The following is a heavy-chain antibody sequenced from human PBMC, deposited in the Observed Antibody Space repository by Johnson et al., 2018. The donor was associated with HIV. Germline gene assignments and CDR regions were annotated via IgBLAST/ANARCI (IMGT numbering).Heavy chain of an antibody. V-gene: IGHV3-66*02. CDR1: GFTVRSNY. Sequence: MLLVESGGGLVQPGGSLRLSCAASGFTVRSNYMSWVRQAPGKGLECVSLIYSGDTTYYADSVKGRFTISRDSSEKTLYLQMNSLRPEDTAVYYCAREAGAFYIWGQGTTVTVSP. CDR2: IYSGDTT. CDR3: AREAGAFYI. J-gene: IGHJ3*02.